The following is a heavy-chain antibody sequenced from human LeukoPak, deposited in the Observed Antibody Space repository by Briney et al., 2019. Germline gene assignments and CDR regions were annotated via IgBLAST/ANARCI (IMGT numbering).Heavy chain of an antibody. CDR1: GFTFSSYG. D-gene: IGHD3-10*01. Sequence: GGSLRLSCAASGFTFSSYGMHWVRQAPGKGLEWVAFIRYDGSNKYYADSVKGRFTISRDNSKNTLYLQMSSLRAEDTAVYYCAKDSESYGSGSYFIYYFDYWGQGTLVTVSS. CDR3: AKDSESYGSGSYFIYYFDY. V-gene: IGHV3-30*02. J-gene: IGHJ4*02. CDR2: IRYDGSNK.